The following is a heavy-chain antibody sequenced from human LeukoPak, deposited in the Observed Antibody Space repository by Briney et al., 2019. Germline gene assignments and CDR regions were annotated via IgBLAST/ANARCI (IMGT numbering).Heavy chain of an antibody. CDR2: INPSGGST. CDR1: GYTFTSYY. J-gene: IGHJ6*03. V-gene: IGHV1-46*01. D-gene: IGHD6-13*01. Sequence: ASVKVSCKASGYTFTSYYMHWVRQAPGQGLEWMGIINPSGGSTSYAQKFQGRVTMTRDMSTSTVYMELSSLRSEDTAVYYCATSSGYSSSRYREYYYYYYMDVWGKGTTVTVSS. CDR3: ATSSGYSSSRYREYYYYYYMDV.